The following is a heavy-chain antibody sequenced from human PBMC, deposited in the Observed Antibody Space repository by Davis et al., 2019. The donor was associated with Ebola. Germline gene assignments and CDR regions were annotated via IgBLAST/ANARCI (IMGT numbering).Heavy chain of an antibody. V-gene: IGHV3-30*04. CDR3: AREGHTSGHCGCFDD. D-gene: IGHD3-22*01. CDR2: MAIDGSNVK. Sequence: GESLKISCAASGFTFSSYVMRWVRQAPGKGLEWVAVMAIDGSNVKQYTDSVKGRFTISRDNFKNTVDLQMDSLRVDDTAVYYCAREGHTSGHCGCFDDWGQGTLVTVSS. CDR1: GFTFSSYV. J-gene: IGHJ4*02.